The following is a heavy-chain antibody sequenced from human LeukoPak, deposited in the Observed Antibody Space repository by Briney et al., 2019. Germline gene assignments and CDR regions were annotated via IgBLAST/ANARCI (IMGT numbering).Heavy chain of an antibody. D-gene: IGHD3-10*01. V-gene: IGHV3-23*01. J-gene: IGHJ6*03. CDR2: ISGSGGST. CDR1: GFTFSSYA. Sequence: GGSLRLSCAASGFTFSSYAMSWVRQAPGKGLEWVSAISGSGGSTYYADSVKGRFTISRDNSKNTLYLQMNSLRAEDTAIYYCAKDGLGGFGDYMDVWGKGTTVTISS. CDR3: AKDGLGGFGDYMDV.